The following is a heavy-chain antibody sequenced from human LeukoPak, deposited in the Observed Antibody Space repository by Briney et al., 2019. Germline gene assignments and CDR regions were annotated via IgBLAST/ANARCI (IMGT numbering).Heavy chain of an antibody. CDR1: GFTFSSYA. D-gene: IGHD2-2*02. CDR3: ARAGGYCSSTSCYTWFDP. V-gene: IGHV3-64*01. Sequence: PGGSRRLSCAASGFTFSSYAMHWVRQAPGKGREYVSAISSNGGSTYYAHSVKGRFTISRDNSKNTLYLQMGSLRAEDMAVYYCARAGGYCSSTSCYTWFDPWGQGTLVTVSS. CDR2: ISSNGGST. J-gene: IGHJ5*02.